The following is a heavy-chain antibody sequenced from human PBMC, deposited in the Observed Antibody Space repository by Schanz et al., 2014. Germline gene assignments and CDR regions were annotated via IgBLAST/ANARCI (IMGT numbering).Heavy chain of an antibody. D-gene: IGHD3-3*01. Sequence: QVQLVQSGAEVKKPGASVKVSCKASGYTFTTYAMSWVRQAPGQGLEWVGWISVYTGNTKYGQKVQGRVTMTADTSTNTAYMELSSLRSEDTAVYYCARSAGRDFWSGYYTRFDYWGQGTLVTVSS. CDR3: ARSAGRDFWSGYYTRFDY. CDR2: ISVYTGNT. CDR1: GYTFTTYA. V-gene: IGHV1-18*01. J-gene: IGHJ4*02.